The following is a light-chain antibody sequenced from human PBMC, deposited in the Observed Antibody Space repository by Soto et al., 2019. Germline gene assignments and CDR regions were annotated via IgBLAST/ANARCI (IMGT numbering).Light chain of an antibody. CDR2: TGS. CDR1: QAIDSW. CDR3: HQYGSSPRT. V-gene: IGKV1-12*01. J-gene: IGKJ1*01. Sequence: DIQMTQSPASLSSSLCGRVTITCRASQAIDSWLAWYQQKPGEAPKLLIFTGSLLHSGVPPRFSGSGSGTDFTLTISRLEPEDFAVYYCHQYGSSPRTFGQGTKVDIK.